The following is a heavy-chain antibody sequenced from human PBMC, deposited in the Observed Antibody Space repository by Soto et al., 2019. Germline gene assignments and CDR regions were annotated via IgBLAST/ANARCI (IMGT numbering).Heavy chain of an antibody. CDR3: ARAFFYQGSDSRGYSFDAFDF. V-gene: IGHV1-18*01. CDR1: GYTFTSSG. CDR2: ISAHTGSS. Sequence: QVQLVQSGAEVKKPGASVKVSCKASGYTFTSSGMSWVRQAPGQGLEWMGWISAHTGSSEYAQRFQGRFTMTTDSATSTAYMELRSLRSDDTAVYYCARAFFYQGSDSRGYSFDAFDFWGPGTLVTVSS. D-gene: IGHD3-22*01. J-gene: IGHJ3*01.